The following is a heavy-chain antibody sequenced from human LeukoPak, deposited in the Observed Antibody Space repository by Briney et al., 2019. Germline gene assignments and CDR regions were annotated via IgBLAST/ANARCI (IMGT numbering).Heavy chain of an antibody. CDR1: SGSISSYH. V-gene: IGHV4-59*06. Sequence: SETLSLTCTVSSGSISSYHWGWVRQHPGKGLEWIGYIYYSGSTYYNPSLKSRVTISVDTSKNQFSLKMNSVTAADTAVYYCATAPVRGVPGGDAFDIWGQGTVVSVSS. J-gene: IGHJ3*02. D-gene: IGHD3-10*01. CDR3: ATAPVRGVPGGDAFDI. CDR2: IYYSGST.